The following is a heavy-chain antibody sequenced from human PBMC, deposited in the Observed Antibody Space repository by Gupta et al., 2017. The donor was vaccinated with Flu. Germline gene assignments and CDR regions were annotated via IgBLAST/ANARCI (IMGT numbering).Heavy chain of an antibody. CDR3: AKPLGSCSSTTCRHFDY. CDR2: ISGGGAGT. J-gene: IGHJ4*02. CDR1: GFTFSSYA. D-gene: IGHD2-2*01. V-gene: IGHV3-23*01. Sequence: EVQLLESGGDLVQPGGSLRLSCAASGFTFSSYAMSWVRQAPGKGLEWVSTISGGGAGTYYADSVKGRFTISRDSSKNTLYLQMNSLRAEDTAVYYCAKPLGSCSSTTCRHFDYWGQGTLVTVSS.